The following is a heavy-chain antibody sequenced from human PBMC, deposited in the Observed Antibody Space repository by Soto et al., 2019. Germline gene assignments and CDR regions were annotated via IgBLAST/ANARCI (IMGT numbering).Heavy chain of an antibody. D-gene: IGHD3-3*01. CDR2: IYYSGST. V-gene: IGHV4-61*01. CDR1: GGSVSSGSYY. J-gene: IGHJ6*02. Sequence: LSLTCTVSGGSVSSGSYYWSWIRQPPGKGLEWIGYIYYSGSTNYNPSLKSRVTISVDTSKNQFSLKLSSVTAADTAVYYCARDLVFWSGYLYYYYGMDVWGQGTTVTVSS. CDR3: ARDLVFWSGYLYYYYGMDV.